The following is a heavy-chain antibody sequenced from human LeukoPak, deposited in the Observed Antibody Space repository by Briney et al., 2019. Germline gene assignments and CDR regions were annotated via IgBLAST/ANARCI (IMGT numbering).Heavy chain of an antibody. CDR2: IKEDGTDT. J-gene: IGHJ4*02. Sequence: QSGGSLRLSCAASGFTFSLHYMGWVRQTPGKGLEWVANIKEDGTDTFYVDSVKGRFTISKDNAKNSVYLQMNSLRAEDTAVYYCARHRYFYSDLWGQGTLVTVSS. V-gene: IGHV3-7*01. CDR3: ARHRYFYSDL. CDR1: GFTFSLHY. D-gene: IGHD1-1*01.